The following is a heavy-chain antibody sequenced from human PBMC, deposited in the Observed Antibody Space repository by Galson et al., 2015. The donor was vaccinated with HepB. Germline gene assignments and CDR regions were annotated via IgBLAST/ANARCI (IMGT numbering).Heavy chain of an antibody. J-gene: IGHJ4*02. D-gene: IGHD6-19*01. CDR1: GFTFSSYG. V-gene: IGHV3-33*01. Sequence: SLRLSCAASGFTFSSYGMHWARQAPGKGLEWVAVIWYDGSNKYYADSVKGRFTISRDNSKNTLYLQMSSLRAEDTAVYYCAREEQWLAYYFDYWGQGTLVTISS. CDR2: IWYDGSNK. CDR3: AREEQWLAYYFDY.